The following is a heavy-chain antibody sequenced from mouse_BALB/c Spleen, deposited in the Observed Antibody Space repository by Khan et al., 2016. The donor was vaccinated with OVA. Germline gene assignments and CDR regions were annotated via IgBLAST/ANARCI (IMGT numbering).Heavy chain of an antibody. D-gene: IGHD1-1*02. CDR1: GYTFTTYW. CDR3: TRRGLYGLFAF. V-gene: IGHV1-7*01. Sequence: QVQLQQSGAELAKPGASVKMSCTASGYTFTTYWIHWIKQRPGQGLEWIGYINPSTGYTEYNQTFKDQATLTTDKSSSPAYLQLSSLTSEDSAVCYCTRRGLYGLFAFWGQGTLVTVSA. J-gene: IGHJ3*01. CDR2: INPSTGYT.